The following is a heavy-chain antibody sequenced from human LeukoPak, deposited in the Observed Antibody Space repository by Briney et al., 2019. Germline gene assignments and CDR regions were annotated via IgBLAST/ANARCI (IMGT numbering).Heavy chain of an antibody. CDR3: ASTNTAMVTTYDY. D-gene: IGHD5-18*01. V-gene: IGHV1-69*05. CDR2: IIPIFGTA. J-gene: IGHJ4*02. CDR1: GGTFSSYA. Sequence: SVKVSCKASGGTFSSYAISWVRQAPGPGLEWMGGIIPIFGTANYAQKFQGRVTITTDESTSTAYMELSSLRSEDTAVYYCASTNTAMVTTYDYWGQGTLVTVSS.